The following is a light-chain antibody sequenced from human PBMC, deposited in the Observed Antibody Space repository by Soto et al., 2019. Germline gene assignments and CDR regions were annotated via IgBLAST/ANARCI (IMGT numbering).Light chain of an antibody. Sequence: QAVVTQPPSVSGTPGQRVTISCSGSSSNVGSNFVYWYQQFPGTAPKLLIYRTDQRPSGVPDRFSASKPGTPASLAISGLRSDDEADYYCAAWDNSLRWVFGGGTKVTVL. V-gene: IGLV1-47*01. J-gene: IGLJ3*02. CDR2: RTD. CDR1: SSNVGSNF. CDR3: AAWDNSLRWV.